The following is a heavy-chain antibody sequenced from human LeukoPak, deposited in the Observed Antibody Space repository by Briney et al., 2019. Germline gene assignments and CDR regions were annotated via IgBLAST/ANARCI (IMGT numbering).Heavy chain of an antibody. Sequence: SETLSLTCTVSGGSISSYYWSWIRQPPGKGLEWIGYIYYSGSTNYNPSLKSRVTISVDTSKNQFSLKLSSVTAADTAVYYCARKGYSYAYYYMDVWGKGTTSPSP. CDR3: ARKGYSYAYYYMDV. V-gene: IGHV4-59*01. D-gene: IGHD5-18*01. CDR2: IYYSGST. J-gene: IGHJ6*03. CDR1: GGSISSYY.